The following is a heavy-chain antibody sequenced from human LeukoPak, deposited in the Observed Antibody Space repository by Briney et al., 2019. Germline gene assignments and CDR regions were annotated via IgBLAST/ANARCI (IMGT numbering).Heavy chain of an antibody. CDR3: ARAASWSPIGDSYYYMDV. Sequence: ASVKVSCKASGYTFTSYYLYWVRQAPGQGLEWMGLINPSGSSTRYAQKFQGRVTMTRDTSTSTIYMELSSLRSEATAVYYCARAASWSPIGDSYYYMDVWGKGTTVAISS. D-gene: IGHD6-13*01. V-gene: IGHV1-46*01. J-gene: IGHJ6*03. CDR1: GYTFTSYY. CDR2: INPSGSST.